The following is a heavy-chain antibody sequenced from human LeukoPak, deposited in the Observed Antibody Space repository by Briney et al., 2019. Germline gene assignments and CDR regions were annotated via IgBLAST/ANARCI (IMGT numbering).Heavy chain of an antibody. CDR2: ISAYNGNT. CDR1: GYTFTSYG. V-gene: IGHV1-18*01. Sequence: GASVKVSCKASGYTFTSYGISWVRQAPGQGLEWMGWISAYNGNTNYAQKLQGRATMTTDTSTSTAYMELRSLRSDDTAVYYCASGLDFWSGYSLPTFDYWGQGTLVTVSS. J-gene: IGHJ4*02. D-gene: IGHD3-3*01. CDR3: ASGLDFWSGYSLPTFDY.